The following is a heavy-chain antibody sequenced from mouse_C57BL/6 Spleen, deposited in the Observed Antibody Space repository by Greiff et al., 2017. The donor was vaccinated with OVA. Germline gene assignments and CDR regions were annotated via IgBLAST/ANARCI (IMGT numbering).Heavy chain of an antibody. Sequence: EVQRVESGGGLVKPGGSLKLSCAASGFTFSSYAMSWVRQTPEKRLEWVATISDGGSYTYYPDNVKGRFTISRDNAKNNLYLQMSHLKSEDTAMYYCAREGTSWFAYWGQGTLVTVSA. CDR2: ISDGGSYT. CDR3: AREGTSWFAY. V-gene: IGHV5-4*01. CDR1: GFTFSSYA. J-gene: IGHJ3*01.